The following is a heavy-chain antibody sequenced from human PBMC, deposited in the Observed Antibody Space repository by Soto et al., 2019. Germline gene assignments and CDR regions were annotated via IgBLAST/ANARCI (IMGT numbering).Heavy chain of an antibody. CDR1: GGSFSGYY. CDR2: INHSGST. Sequence: PSETLSLTCAVYGGSFSGYYWSWIRQPPGKGLEWIGEINHSGSTNYNPSLKSRVTISVDTSKNQFSLKLSSVTAADTAVYYCARDSSYCSSTSCSHYYYMDVWGRGTTVTVSS. D-gene: IGHD2-2*01. CDR3: ARDSSYCSSTSCSHYYYMDV. J-gene: IGHJ6*03. V-gene: IGHV4-34*01.